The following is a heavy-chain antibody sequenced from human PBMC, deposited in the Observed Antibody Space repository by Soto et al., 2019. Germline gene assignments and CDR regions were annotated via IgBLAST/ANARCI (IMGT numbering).Heavy chain of an antibody. CDR2: ISAYNGNT. V-gene: IGHV1-18*01. D-gene: IGHD2-2*02. J-gene: IGHJ6*02. CDR3: AREYCISTSCSTYYYYGMDV. Sequence: QVQLVQSGAEVKKPGASVKVSCKASGYTFTSYGISWVRQAPGQGLEWMGWISAYNGNTNYAQKLQGRVTMTTDKSTSTAYMELRSLRSDDTAVYYCAREYCISTSCSTYYYYGMDVWGQGTTVTVSS. CDR1: GYTFTSYG.